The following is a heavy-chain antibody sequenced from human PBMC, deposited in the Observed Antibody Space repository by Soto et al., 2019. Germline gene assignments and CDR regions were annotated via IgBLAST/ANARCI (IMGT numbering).Heavy chain of an antibody. V-gene: IGHV4-39*01. CDR2: IYYSGST. J-gene: IGHJ5*02. CDR1: GGVSSSSSYY. CDR3: ARRKMVRGVTNNWFDP. D-gene: IGHD3-10*01. Sequence: PSGGVGLTGTVAGGVSSSSSYYRAWIRQTPGKGLEWIGSIYYSGSTYYNPSLKSRVTISVDTSKNQFSLKLSSVTAADTAVYYCARRKMVRGVTNNWFDPWGQG.